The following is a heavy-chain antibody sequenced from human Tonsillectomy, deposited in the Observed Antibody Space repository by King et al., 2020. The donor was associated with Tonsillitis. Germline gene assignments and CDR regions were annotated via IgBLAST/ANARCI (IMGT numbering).Heavy chain of an antibody. CDR1: GGSISSNY. J-gene: IGHJ4*02. V-gene: IGHV4-59*01. D-gene: IGHD5-24*01. Sequence: VPLQESGPGLVKPPETLSLTCSVSGGSISSNYWSWLRQPPGKGLEWIGQIYYTGSITYNPSLKSRATISLDTSKNQFSLKLSSVTAADTAVYYCARTSRDGFNLHFDYWGQGTLVTVSS. CDR2: IYYTGSI. CDR3: ARTSRDGFNLHFDY.